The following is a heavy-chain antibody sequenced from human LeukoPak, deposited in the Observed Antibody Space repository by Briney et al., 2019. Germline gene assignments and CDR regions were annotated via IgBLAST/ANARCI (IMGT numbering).Heavy chain of an antibody. J-gene: IGHJ4*02. Sequence: SETLSLTCIVSGDSISNGDHYWSWVRQPPGRGLEWIGFVYYSGTTSYNPSLKGRLTISVDTSKNQFSLRLTSVTAADTALYYCAIQSKGYSYGYNYWGQGTLVTVSS. CDR2: VYYSGTT. V-gene: IGHV4-30-4*01. D-gene: IGHD5-18*01. CDR3: AIQSKGYSYGYNY. CDR1: GDSISNGDHY.